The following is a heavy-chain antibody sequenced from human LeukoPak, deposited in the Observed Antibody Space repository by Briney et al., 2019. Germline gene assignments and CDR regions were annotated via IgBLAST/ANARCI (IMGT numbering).Heavy chain of an antibody. J-gene: IGHJ6*02. V-gene: IGHV4-34*01. CDR1: GGSFSGYS. Sequence: SETLSLTCAFYGGSFSGYSLTWIRQPPGKGLKWIGEINHSGINHFNPSLKSRVTISADTSKNQVFLNLNSVTAADTAVYYCAKKKVDIMGNQYYYYYGLDVWGQGTTVTVSS. CDR2: INHSGIN. CDR3: AKKKVDIMGNQYYYYYGLDV. D-gene: IGHD3-16*01.